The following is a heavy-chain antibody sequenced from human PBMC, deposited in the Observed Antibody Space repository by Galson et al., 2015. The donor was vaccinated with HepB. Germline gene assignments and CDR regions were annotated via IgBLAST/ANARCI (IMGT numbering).Heavy chain of an antibody. V-gene: IGHV1-2*02. CDR3: AKEPNMAPSDWTFDP. CDR2: INPNSGST. J-gene: IGHJ5*02. D-gene: IGHD3-9*01. Sequence: SVKVSCKASGYTFTGYYMHWVRQAPGQGLEWMGSINPNSGSTNYAQKFQGRFTMTRDTSISTAYMELNRLRSDDTAAYYCAKEPNMAPSDWTFDPWGQGTLVTVSS. CDR1: GYTFTGYY.